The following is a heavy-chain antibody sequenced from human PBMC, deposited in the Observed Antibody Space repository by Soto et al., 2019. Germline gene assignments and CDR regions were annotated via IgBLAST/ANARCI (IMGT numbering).Heavy chain of an antibody. CDR1: GFTFSSYS. D-gene: IGHD3-9*01. Sequence: PGGSLRLSCAASGFTFSSYSMNWVRQAPGKGLEWVSYISSSSSTIYYADSVKGRFTISRDNAKNSLYLQMNSLRDEDTAVYYCARDLSYDILTGYEGHNWFDPWGQGTRVTVAS. CDR3: ARDLSYDILTGYEGHNWFDP. J-gene: IGHJ5*02. CDR2: ISSSSSTI. V-gene: IGHV3-48*02.